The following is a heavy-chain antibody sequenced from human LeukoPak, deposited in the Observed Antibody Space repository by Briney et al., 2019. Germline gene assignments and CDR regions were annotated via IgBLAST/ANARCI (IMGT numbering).Heavy chain of an antibody. CDR3: TRVLDYALTVIVVARPIFDY. V-gene: IGHV3-49*04. D-gene: IGHD3-22*01. Sequence: PGRSLRLSCTASGFTFGDYAMSWVRQAPGKGLEWVGFIRSKAYGGTTEYAASVKGRFTISRDDPKRIAYLQMNSLKTEDTAVYYCTRVLDYALTVIVVARPIFDYWGQGTLVTVSS. CDR1: GFTFGDYA. J-gene: IGHJ4*02. CDR2: IRSKAYGGTT.